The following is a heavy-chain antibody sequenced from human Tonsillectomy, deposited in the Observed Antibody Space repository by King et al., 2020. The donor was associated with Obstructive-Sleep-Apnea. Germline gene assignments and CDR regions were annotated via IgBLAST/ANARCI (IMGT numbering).Heavy chain of an antibody. D-gene: IGHD3-9*01. CDR2: INPIGGST. V-gene: IGHV1-46*01. J-gene: IGHJ5*02. Sequence: QLVQSGAEVKKPGASVKVSCKASGYIFTSYYRHLVRQAPGQGLEWMGVINPIGGSTSYAQKFQGRVTMTRDTSTRTVYLELSSLRSEDTAVYYCARAAAWYYDTLTDNWFDPWGQGTLVTVSS. CDR1: GYIFTSYY. CDR3: ARAAAWYYDTLTDNWFDP.